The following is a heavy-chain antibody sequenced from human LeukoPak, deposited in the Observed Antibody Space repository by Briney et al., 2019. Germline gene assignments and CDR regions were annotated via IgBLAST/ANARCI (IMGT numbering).Heavy chain of an antibody. D-gene: IGHD3-10*01. J-gene: IGHJ4*02. Sequence: SETLSLTCTVSGGSISSGDYYWSWIRQPPGKGLEWIGYIYYSGSTYYNPSLKSRVTISVDTSKNQFSLKLSSVTAADTAVYYCARVALGYYGSGSYYYFDYWGQGTLVTVSS. V-gene: IGHV4-30-4*08. CDR2: IYYSGST. CDR3: ARVALGYYGSGSYYYFDY. CDR1: GGSISSGDYY.